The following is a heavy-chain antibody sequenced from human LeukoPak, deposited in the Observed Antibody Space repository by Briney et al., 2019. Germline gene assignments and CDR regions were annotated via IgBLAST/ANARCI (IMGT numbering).Heavy chain of an antibody. V-gene: IGHV3-30-3*01. CDR2: ISYDEINK. CDR3: AREFTSGWYDY. J-gene: IGHJ4*02. Sequence: AGTSLRLSCAASGFTFSTYTIHWVRQAPGKGLEWVAVISYDEINKYYADSVKGRFTISRDNSKNTLYLQMNSLRGEDTAVYYCAREFTSGWYDYWGQGTLVTVSS. CDR1: GFTFSTYT. D-gene: IGHD6-19*01.